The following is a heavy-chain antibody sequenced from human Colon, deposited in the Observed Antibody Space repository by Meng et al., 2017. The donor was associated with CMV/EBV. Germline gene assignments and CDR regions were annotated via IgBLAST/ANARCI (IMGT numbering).Heavy chain of an antibody. CDR3: ARGVTAVGQRHYFDH. CDR1: GFTVSSNY. J-gene: IGHJ4*02. Sequence: GGSLRLSCAASGFTVSSNYMTWVRQAPGKGLEWVSAIYSGGSTYYADSVKGRFTISRDNSKNTLSLQMNSLKVEDTAVYYCARGVTAVGQRHYFDHWGQGTQVTVSS. CDR2: IYSGGST. V-gene: IGHV3-53*01. D-gene: IGHD3-10*01.